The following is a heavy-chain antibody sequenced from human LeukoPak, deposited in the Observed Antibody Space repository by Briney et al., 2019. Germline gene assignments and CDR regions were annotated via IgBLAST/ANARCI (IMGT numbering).Heavy chain of an antibody. CDR2: ISSSSYI. D-gene: IGHD1-26*01. J-gene: IGHJ4*02. Sequence: GGSLRLSCAASGFTFSSYSMNWVRQAPGKGLEWVSSISSSSYIYYADSVKGRFTISRDNAKNSLYLQMSSLRAEDTAVYYCARDPYSGSYPYFDYWGQGTLVTVSS. V-gene: IGHV3-21*01. CDR3: ARDPYSGSYPYFDY. CDR1: GFTFSSYS.